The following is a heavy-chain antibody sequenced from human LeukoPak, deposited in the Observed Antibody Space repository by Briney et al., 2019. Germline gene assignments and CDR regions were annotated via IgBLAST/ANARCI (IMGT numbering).Heavy chain of an antibody. CDR3: ARDGPLGYFDY. Sequence: GGSLRLSCAVSGFNFSSYSMNWVRQAPGKGLELVSAISSNCSYIYYADSLKGRFTISRDNAKNSLYLQMNSLRAEATAVYYCARDGPLGYFDYWGQGTLVTVSS. D-gene: IGHD3/OR15-3a*01. CDR1: GFNFSSYS. J-gene: IGHJ4*02. V-gene: IGHV3-21*01. CDR2: ISSNCSYI.